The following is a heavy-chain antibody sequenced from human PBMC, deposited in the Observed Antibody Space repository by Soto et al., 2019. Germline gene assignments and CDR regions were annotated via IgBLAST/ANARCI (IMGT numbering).Heavy chain of an antibody. CDR1: GYTFTGYY. D-gene: IGHD3-16*01. CDR3: ARDPAYVYGMTMPGGRGPFDY. V-gene: IGHV1-2*04. Sequence: GASVKVSCKASGYTFTGYYMHSVRQAPGQGLEWMGWINPNSGGTNYAQKFQGWVTMTRDTSISTAYMELSRLRSDDTAVYYCARDPAYVYGMTMPGGRGPFDYWGQGTMVTVSS. CDR2: INPNSGGT. J-gene: IGHJ4*02.